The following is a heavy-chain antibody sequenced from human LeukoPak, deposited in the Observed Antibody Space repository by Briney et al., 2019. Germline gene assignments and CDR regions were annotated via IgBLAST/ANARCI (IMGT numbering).Heavy chain of an antibody. CDR2: INPSGGST. CDR1: GYTFTSYY. CDR3: AGGEGSLAAFDY. D-gene: IGHD1-26*01. V-gene: IGHV1-46*01. Sequence: GASVKVSFKASGYTFTSYYMHWVRQAPGQGLEWMGIINPSGGSTSYAQKFQGRVTMTRDMSTSTVYMELSSLRSEDTAVYYCAGGEGSLAAFDYWGQGTLVTVSS. J-gene: IGHJ4*02.